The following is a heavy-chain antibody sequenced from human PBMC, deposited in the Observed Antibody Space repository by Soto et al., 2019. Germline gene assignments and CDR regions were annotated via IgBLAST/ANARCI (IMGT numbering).Heavy chain of an antibody. CDR3: ARDRYCSSTSCYNGRSGSSYNYYYYGMDV. D-gene: IGHD2-2*02. J-gene: IGHJ6*02. CDR1: GGRFSSYS. Sequence: SLKVAWKGSGGRFSSYSISWVRQAPGQGLEWMGGIIPIFGTANYAQKFQGRVTITADESTSTAYMELSSLRSEDTAVYYCARDRYCSSTSCYNGRSGSSYNYYYYGMDVWGQGTTVTVSS. CDR2: IIPIFGTA. V-gene: IGHV1-69*01.